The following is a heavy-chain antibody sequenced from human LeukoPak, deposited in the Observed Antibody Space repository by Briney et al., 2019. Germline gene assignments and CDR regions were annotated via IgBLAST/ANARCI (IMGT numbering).Heavy chain of an antibody. Sequence: GGSLRLPCAASGFTFSSYAMSWVRQAPGKGLEWVSAISGSGGSTYYADSVKGRFTISRDNSKNTLYLQMNSLRAEDTAVYYCAKGRENHFGKSFVVPAEDYWGQGTLVTVSS. CDR1: GFTFSSYA. CDR2: ISGSGGST. D-gene: IGHD2-2*01. V-gene: IGHV3-23*01. CDR3: AKGRENHFGKSFVVPAEDY. J-gene: IGHJ4*02.